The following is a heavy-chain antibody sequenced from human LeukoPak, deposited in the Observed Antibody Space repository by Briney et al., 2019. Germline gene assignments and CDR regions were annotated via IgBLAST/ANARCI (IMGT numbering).Heavy chain of an antibody. CDR1: GGSISSYY. Sequence: SETLSLTCTVSGGSISSYYWSWIRQPAGKGLESIGRIYTSGSTNYNPSLKSRVTISVDKSRNQFSLKLSSVTAADTAVYYCAGTYYYDSSGYYYRYWGQGALVTVSS. D-gene: IGHD3-22*01. CDR2: IYTSGST. J-gene: IGHJ4*02. CDR3: AGTYYYDSSGYYYRY. V-gene: IGHV4-4*07.